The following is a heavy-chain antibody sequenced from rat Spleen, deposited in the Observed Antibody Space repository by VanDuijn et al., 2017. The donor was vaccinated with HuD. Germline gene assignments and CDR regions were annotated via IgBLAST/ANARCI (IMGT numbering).Heavy chain of an antibody. CDR3: TRTENYYVMDA. J-gene: IGHJ4*01. CDR2: IWSGGST. D-gene: IGHD1-11*01. V-gene: IGHV2-15*01. CDR1: GFSLTNYG. Sequence: QVQLKESGPGLVQPSQTLSLTCTVSGFSLTNYGVSWVRQPPGKGLEWIGAIWSGGSTDYNSILKSRLSISRDTSKSQVFLKMNSLQTEDTAIYFCTRTENYYVMDAWGQGASVTVSS.